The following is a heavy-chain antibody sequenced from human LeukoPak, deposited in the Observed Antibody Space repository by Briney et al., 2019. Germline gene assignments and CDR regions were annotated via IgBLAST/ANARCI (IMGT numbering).Heavy chain of an antibody. CDR1: GFTVSSYF. J-gene: IGHJ4*02. CDR2: IYYRGST. D-gene: IGHD3-3*01. Sequence: GSLRLSCAASGFTVSSYFMSWIRQPPGKGLEWIGSIYYRGSTYYNPSVKSRVTTSVDTSKDQFSLWLSSVTAADTAVYYCARSHGASSYDFWSGYLSWGQGTLVTVSS. CDR3: ARSHGASSYDFWSGYLS. V-gene: IGHV4-59*05.